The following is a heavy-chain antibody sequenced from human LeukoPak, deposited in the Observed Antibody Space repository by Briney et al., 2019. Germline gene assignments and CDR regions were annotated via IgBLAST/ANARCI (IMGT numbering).Heavy chain of an antibody. CDR2: IYYSGST. CDR3: AREVGRLFDY. V-gene: IGHV4-39*07. CDR1: GGSISSSSYY. Sequence: SETLSLTCTVSGGSISSSSYYWGWIRQPPGKGLEWIGSIYYSGSTYYNPSLKSRVTISVDTSKNQFSLKLSSVTAADTAVYYCAREVGRLFDYWGQGTLVTVSS. D-gene: IGHD1-26*01. J-gene: IGHJ4*02.